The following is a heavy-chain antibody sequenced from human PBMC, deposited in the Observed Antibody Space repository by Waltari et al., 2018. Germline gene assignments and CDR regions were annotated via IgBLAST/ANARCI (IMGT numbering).Heavy chain of an antibody. CDR2: IIPSFGTT. CDR3: ARGGGRAATFAYYMDV. CDR1: GGTFSSYA. D-gene: IGHD6-13*01. V-gene: IGHV1-69*12. J-gene: IGHJ6*03. Sequence: QVQLVQSGAELKKPGSSVKVSCKASGGTFSSYAISWVRQAPGQGLEWLGGIIPSFGTTNYPQNFQDRVKITADESTSTAYMELSGLRSEDTAVYFCARGGGRAATFAYYMDVWGKGTTVTISS.